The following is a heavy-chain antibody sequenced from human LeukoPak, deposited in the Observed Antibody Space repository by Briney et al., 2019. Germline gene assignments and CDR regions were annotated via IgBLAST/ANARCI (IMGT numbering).Heavy chain of an antibody. J-gene: IGHJ4*02. CDR1: GGSISSGGYS. CDR3: ARADVNRSGFDY. V-gene: IGHV4-30-2*06. D-gene: IGHD2/OR15-2a*01. CDR2: IYHSGST. Sequence: PSETLSLTCAVSGGSISSGGYSWSWIRQSPGKGLEWIGYIYHSGSTYYNPSLKSRVTISVDRSKNQFSLKLSSVTAADTAVYYCARADVNRSGFDYWGQGTLVTVSS.